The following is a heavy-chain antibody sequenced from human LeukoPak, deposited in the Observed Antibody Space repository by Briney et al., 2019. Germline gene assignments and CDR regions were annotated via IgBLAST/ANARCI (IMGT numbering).Heavy chain of an antibody. CDR2: ISAYNGNT. D-gene: IGHD5-12*01. CDR3: ACYSGYALDGAFDI. Sequence: GASVKVSCKASGYTFTSYGISWVRQAPGQGLEWMGWISAYNGNTNYAQKLQGRVTMTTDTSTSTAYMELRSLRSDDTAVYYCACYSGYALDGAFDIWGQGTMVTVSS. V-gene: IGHV1-18*01. CDR1: GYTFTSYG. J-gene: IGHJ3*02.